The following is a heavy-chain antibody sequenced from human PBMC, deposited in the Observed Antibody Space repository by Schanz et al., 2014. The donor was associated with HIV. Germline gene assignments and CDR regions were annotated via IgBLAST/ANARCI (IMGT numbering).Heavy chain of an antibody. CDR1: GYSFTSNF. V-gene: IGHV1-46*01. CDR3: AREKMDTGGLDV. CDR2: INTNGGGT. Sequence: QAQLVQSGAEVKKPGASVKVSCKASGYSFTSNFIHWVRQAPGQGLQWMGVINTNGGGTSDTLQGRVIITRDTSTRTVYMSLSNLRFEDSAVYYCAREKMDTGGLDVWGQGTTVTVSS. J-gene: IGHJ6*02.